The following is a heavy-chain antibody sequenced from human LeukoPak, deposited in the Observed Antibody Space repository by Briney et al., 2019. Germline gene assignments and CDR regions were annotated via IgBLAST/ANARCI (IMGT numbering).Heavy chain of an antibody. Sequence: GGSLRLSRAASGLTISNNFMGWVRQTPGKGLEWVSVIYSGRSTIYADSVKCRFIISRDNSRNTLHLQMSSLRAEDTAVYYCARDTDYYGSGRHGYFDHWGQGTLVTVSS. CDR3: ARDTDYYGSGRHGYFDH. D-gene: IGHD3-10*01. CDR1: GLTISNNF. J-gene: IGHJ1*01. V-gene: IGHV3-66*01. CDR2: IYSGRST.